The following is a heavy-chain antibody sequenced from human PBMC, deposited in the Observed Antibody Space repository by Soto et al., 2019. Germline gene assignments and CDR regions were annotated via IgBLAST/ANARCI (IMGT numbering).Heavy chain of an antibody. V-gene: IGHV1-46*01. Sequence: QVQLVQSGAEVKKPGASVKVSCKASGYTFTHYYIHWVRQAPGQGLEWMGIINPHGGSTTYAQKFRAGFTMTRDTSTSTLHMELSSLRPEDSAVYYCATSVNSAMAFDYWGQGTLVTGSS. CDR2: INPHGGST. CDR3: ATSVNSAMAFDY. CDR1: GYTFTHYY. D-gene: IGHD5-18*01. J-gene: IGHJ4*02.